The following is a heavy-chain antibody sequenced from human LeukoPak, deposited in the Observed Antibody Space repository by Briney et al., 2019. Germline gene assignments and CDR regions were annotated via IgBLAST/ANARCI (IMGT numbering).Heavy chain of an antibody. CDR2: ISAYNGNT. V-gene: IGHV1-18*01. Sequence: GASVTVSCKASGYTFTSYGISWVRQAPGQGLEWMGWISAYNGNTNYAQKPQGRVTMTTDTSTSTAYMELRSLRSDDTAVYYCARDQDFWSGYYYYGMDVWGQGTTVTVSS. J-gene: IGHJ6*02. CDR1: GYTFTSYG. CDR3: ARDQDFWSGYYYYGMDV. D-gene: IGHD3-3*01.